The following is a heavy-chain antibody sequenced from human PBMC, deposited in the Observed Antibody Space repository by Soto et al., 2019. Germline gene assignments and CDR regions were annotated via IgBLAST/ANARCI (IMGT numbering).Heavy chain of an antibody. J-gene: IGHJ4*02. D-gene: IGHD3-16*01. CDR2: ISGSGGRS. Sequence: EVQLLDSGGGLVQPGGSLRLSCAASGFTFSNYAMTWVRQGPGKGLEWVSGISGSGGRSYYADSVKGRFTISRDNSKSTLYLQMSSLRAADTAVYYCAKAYFVWSSEQPYYFDYWGQGTLVTVSS. CDR3: AKAYFVWSSEQPYYFDY. V-gene: IGHV3-23*01. CDR1: GFTFSNYA.